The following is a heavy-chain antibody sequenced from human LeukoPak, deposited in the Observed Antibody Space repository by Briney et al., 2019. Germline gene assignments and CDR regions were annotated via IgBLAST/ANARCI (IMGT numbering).Heavy chain of an antibody. D-gene: IGHD3-10*01. CDR3: ASVSKSSGSYYPFDY. V-gene: IGHV4-4*07. CDR1: DGSISSYY. CDR2: IYTSGTT. J-gene: IGHJ4*02. Sequence: SETLSLTCTVSDGSISSYYWSWIRQPAGKGLEWIGRIYTSGTTNYNPSLKSRVTMSVDTSKNQFSLKLISVTAADTAVYYCASVSKSSGSYYPFDYWGQGTLVTVSS.